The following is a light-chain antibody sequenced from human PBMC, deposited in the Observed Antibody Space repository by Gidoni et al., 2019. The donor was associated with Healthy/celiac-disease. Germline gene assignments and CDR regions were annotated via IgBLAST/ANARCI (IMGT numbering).Light chain of an antibody. CDR3: MQGTHWPPEWT. Sequence: DVVMTQSPLSLPVTLGQPASISCRSSQSLVYSDGNTYLNCFQQRPGQSPRRLIYKVSNRDSGVPDRFSGGGSGTDFTLKISRVEAEDVGVYYCMQGTHWPPEWTFGQGTKVEIK. J-gene: IGKJ1*01. CDR1: QSLVYSDGNTY. CDR2: KVS. V-gene: IGKV2-30*01.